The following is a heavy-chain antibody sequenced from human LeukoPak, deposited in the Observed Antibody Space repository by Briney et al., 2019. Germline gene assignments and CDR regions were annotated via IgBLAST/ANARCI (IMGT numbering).Heavy chain of an antibody. J-gene: IGHJ4*02. D-gene: IGHD2-15*01. CDR3: AREYGSSRYFDY. V-gene: IGHV3-23*01. Sequence: GGSLRLSCAASGFTFSSYAMSWVRQAPGKGLEWVSATSGSGGSTYYADSVKGRFTISRDNSKNTLYLQMNSLRAEDTAVYYCAREYGSSRYFDYWGQGTPVTVSS. CDR2: TSGSGGST. CDR1: GFTFSSYA.